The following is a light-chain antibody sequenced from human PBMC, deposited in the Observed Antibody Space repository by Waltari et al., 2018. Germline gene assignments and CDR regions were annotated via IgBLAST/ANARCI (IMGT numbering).Light chain of an antibody. CDR2: DAS. CDR1: QRVSTY. Sequence: EIVMTQSPATLSLSPGERATLSCRASQRVSTYVTWYQQKPGQAPRLLIYDASNRATGIPARFSGSGSGTDFTLTISSLEPEDCAIYYCHQRSNWPRTFGQGTRLEI. J-gene: IGKJ5*01. V-gene: IGKV3-11*01. CDR3: HQRSNWPRT.